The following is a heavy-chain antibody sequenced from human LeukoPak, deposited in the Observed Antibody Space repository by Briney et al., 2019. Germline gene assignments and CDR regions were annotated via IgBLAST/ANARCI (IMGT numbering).Heavy chain of an antibody. D-gene: IGHD1/OR15-1a*01. CDR2: INHTGTT. CDR1: GFTFSSYS. CDR3: ARGAADRNNYYYYIDV. Sequence: GSLRLSCAASGFTFSSYSMNWIRQSPGKGLEWLGEINHTGTTSYNPSLKSRGTLSVDTSKNQFSLKLNSVTAADTAVYYCARGAADRNNYYYYIDVWGNGTTVTVSS. J-gene: IGHJ6*03. V-gene: IGHV4-34*01.